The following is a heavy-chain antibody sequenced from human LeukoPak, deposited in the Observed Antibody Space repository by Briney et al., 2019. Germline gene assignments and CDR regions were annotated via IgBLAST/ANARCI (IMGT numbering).Heavy chain of an antibody. CDR2: ISGSGDGT. D-gene: IGHD5-12*01. V-gene: IGHV3-23*01. CDR1: GFTFSSYG. Sequence: GGTLRLSCAASGFTFSSYGMSWVRQAAGKGLEWVSAISGSGDGTYHTDSVKGRFTISRDNSKNTLFLQMNSLRAEDTAVYYCAKGVATIVEYYMDVWGEGTTVIISS. CDR3: AKGVATIVEYYMDV. J-gene: IGHJ6*03.